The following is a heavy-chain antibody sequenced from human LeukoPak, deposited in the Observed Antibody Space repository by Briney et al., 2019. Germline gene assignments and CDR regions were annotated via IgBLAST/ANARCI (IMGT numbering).Heavy chain of an antibody. CDR3: ARQIAYYYDSSGYYTTDY. CDR2: IYYDGNDK. J-gene: IGHJ4*02. D-gene: IGHD3-22*01. CDR1: GFTFSSYG. V-gene: IGHV3-33*01. Sequence: GEPLRLSCAASGFTFSSYGMHWVRQAPGKGLEWVAIIYYDGNDKYYADSVKGRFTISRDNSKDTLYLQMNSLRAEDTAVYYCARQIAYYYDSSGYYTTDYWGQGTLVTVSS.